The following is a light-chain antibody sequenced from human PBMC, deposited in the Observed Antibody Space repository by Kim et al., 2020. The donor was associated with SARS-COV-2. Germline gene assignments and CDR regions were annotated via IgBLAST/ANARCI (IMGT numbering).Light chain of an antibody. CDR2: AAS. J-gene: IGKJ1*01. V-gene: IGKV1-9*01. Sequence: DIQLTQSPSFLSASVGDRVAVTCRASQGINNHLAWYQQKPGKAPKLLIFAASTLQSGVPSRFRGSGSGTDFTLTVSSLQPEDFATYYCQQLDSYPWTFGQGTKVDIK. CDR3: QQLDSYPWT. CDR1: QGINNH.